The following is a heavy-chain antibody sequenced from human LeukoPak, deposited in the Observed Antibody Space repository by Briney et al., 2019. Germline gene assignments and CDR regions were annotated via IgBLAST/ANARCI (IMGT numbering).Heavy chain of an antibody. CDR3: TKDPNGDYVGAFDF. CDR1: NFAFSTYA. Sequence: GGSLRLSCAASNFAFSTYAMTWVRQAPGQGLEWVSSNSVLGFDTSYADSVKGRFTISRDNSQSTLFLQMNSLRAEDTAVYYCTKDPNGDYVGAFDFWGQGTMVTVSS. CDR2: NSVLGFDT. J-gene: IGHJ3*01. V-gene: IGHV3-23*01. D-gene: IGHD4-17*01.